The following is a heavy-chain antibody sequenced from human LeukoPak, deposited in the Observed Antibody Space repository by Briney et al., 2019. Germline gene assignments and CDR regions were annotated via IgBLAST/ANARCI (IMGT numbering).Heavy chain of an antibody. Sequence: KPSETLSLTCTVSGGSVSSGSYYWSWIRQPPGKGLEWIGYIYYSGSTNYNPSLKSRVTISVDTSKNQFSLKLSSVTAADTAVYYCARVWFGELLFDPPDALDIWGQGTMVTVSS. J-gene: IGHJ3*02. CDR3: ARVWFGELLFDPPDALDI. V-gene: IGHV4-61*01. D-gene: IGHD3-10*01. CDR2: IYYSGST. CDR1: GGSVSSGSYY.